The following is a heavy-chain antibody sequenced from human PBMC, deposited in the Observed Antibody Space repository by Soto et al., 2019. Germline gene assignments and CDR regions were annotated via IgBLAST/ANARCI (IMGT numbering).Heavy chain of an antibody. CDR1: GGIFSNYG. V-gene: IGHV1-69*13. CDR3: ALFESDDDVWGSFRS. J-gene: IGHJ5*01. Sequence: SVKVSCKASGGIFSNYGFSWVRQAPGQGLEWMGGIIPLFGKPSYAQKFQGRLIISADASTNRAYLDLYSLTTEDAGIYYCALFESDDDVWGSFRSWGQGAPVTVS. CDR2: IIPLFGKP. D-gene: IGHD3-16*01.